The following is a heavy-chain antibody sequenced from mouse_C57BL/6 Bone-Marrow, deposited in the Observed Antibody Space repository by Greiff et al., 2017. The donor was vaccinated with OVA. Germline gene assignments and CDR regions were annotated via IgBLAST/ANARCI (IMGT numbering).Heavy chain of an antibody. CDR2: IRNKANGYTT. V-gene: IGHV7-3*01. CDR3: ARYTTVVARGFDY. Sequence: EVNVVESGGGLVQPGGSLSLSCAASGFTFTDYYMSWVRQPPGKALEWLGFIRNKANGYTTEYSASVKGRFTISRDNSQSILYLQMNALRAEDSATYYCARYTTVVARGFDYWGQGTTLTVSS. J-gene: IGHJ2*01. D-gene: IGHD1-1*01. CDR1: GFTFTDYY.